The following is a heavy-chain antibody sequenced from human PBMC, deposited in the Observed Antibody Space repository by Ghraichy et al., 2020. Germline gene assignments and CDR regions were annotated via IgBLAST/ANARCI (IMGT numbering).Heavy chain of an antibody. CDR1: GFTFDDYT. D-gene: IGHD3-10*01. Sequence: GGSLRLSCAASGFTFDDYTMHWVRQALGKGLEWVSLISWDGGSTYYADSVKGRFTISRDNSKNSLYLQMNSLRTEDTALYYCAKDMSGYGSGSYYHDAFDIWGQGTMVTVSS. CDR3: AKDMSGYGSGSYYHDAFDI. V-gene: IGHV3-43*01. J-gene: IGHJ3*02. CDR2: ISWDGGST.